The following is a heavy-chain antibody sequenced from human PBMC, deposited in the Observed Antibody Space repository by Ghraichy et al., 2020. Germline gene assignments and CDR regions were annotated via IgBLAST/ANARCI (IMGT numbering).Heavy chain of an antibody. CDR3: AREYCSGGSCYKDDAFDM. CDR1: TFSNYW. Sequence: TFSNYWMSWVRQAPGKGLEWVANIKKDGSEKYYVDSVKGRFSISRDNAKNSLYLQMNSLRAEDTAVYYCAREYCSGGSCYKDDAFDMWGQGTMVTVSS. CDR2: IKKDGSEK. D-gene: IGHD2-15*01. J-gene: IGHJ3*02. V-gene: IGHV3-7*03.